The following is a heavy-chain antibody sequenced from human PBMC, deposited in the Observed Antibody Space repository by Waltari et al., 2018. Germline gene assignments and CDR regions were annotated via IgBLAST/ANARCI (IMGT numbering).Heavy chain of an antibody. Sequence: QVQLQESAPGRAKPPETLSLTSTASGGSISSYYRTGFRQPPGKGLEWIGYIYYSGSTNYNPSLKSRVTISVDTSKNQFSLKLSSVTAADTAVYYCARGGGFWSGYSLDYWGQGTLVTVSS. D-gene: IGHD3-3*01. V-gene: IGHV4-59*01. CDR3: ARGGGFWSGYSLDY. J-gene: IGHJ4*02. CDR2: IYYSGST. CDR1: GGSISSYY.